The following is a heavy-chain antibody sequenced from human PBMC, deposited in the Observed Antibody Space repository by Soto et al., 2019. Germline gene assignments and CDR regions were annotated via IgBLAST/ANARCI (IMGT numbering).Heavy chain of an antibody. CDR3: ARESEDLTSNFDY. V-gene: IGHV3-21*06. CDR2: ISSTTNYI. CDR1: GFTFTSYI. J-gene: IGHJ4*02. Sequence: GGSRRRSCAASGFTFTSYIMNWVRQAPGKGLEWVSSISSTTNYIYYGDSMKGRFTISRDNAKNSLYLEMNSLRAEDTAVYYCARESEDLTSNFDYWGQGTLVTVSS.